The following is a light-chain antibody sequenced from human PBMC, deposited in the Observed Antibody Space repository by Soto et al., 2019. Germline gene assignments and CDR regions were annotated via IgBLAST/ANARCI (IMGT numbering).Light chain of an antibody. CDR1: QSINSR. CDR3: QQYKGYST. J-gene: IGKJ2*01. CDR2: DAS. Sequence: DIQMTQSPSTLSASVGDRVTITCRASQSINSRLAWYQQKPGKAPKLLIYDASSLESGVPSRFSGSGSGTEFTLTISSLQPDDFAIYYCQQYKGYSTFDQGTKLEIK. V-gene: IGKV1-5*01.